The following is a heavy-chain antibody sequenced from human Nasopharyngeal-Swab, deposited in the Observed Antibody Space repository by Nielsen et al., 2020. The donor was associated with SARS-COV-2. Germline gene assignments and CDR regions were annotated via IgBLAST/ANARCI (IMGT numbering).Heavy chain of an antibody. J-gene: IGHJ6*03. Sequence: WIRQRPGKGLEWIGYIYYSGSTNYNPSLKSRVTISVDTSKNQFSLKLSSVAAADTAVYYCARGQGSYYYYDMDVWGKGTTVTVSS. V-gene: IGHV4-59*01. CDR3: ARGQGSYYYYDMDV. CDR2: IYYSGST.